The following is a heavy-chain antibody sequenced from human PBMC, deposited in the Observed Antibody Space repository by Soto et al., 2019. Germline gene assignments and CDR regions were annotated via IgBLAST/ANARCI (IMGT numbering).Heavy chain of an antibody. J-gene: IGHJ4*02. CDR3: ARAFSGSYPNFDY. CDR1: GFIFRSYA. D-gene: IGHD1-26*01. V-gene: IGHV3-30*09. Sequence: PGGSLRLCCLASGFIFRSYAMHWVRQAPGKGLEWVAVITYDGANGYYADSVRGRFAISRDNSKSTLFLQMNSLRPEDAAVYYCARAFSGSYPNFDYWGQGTLVTVSS. CDR2: ITYDGANG.